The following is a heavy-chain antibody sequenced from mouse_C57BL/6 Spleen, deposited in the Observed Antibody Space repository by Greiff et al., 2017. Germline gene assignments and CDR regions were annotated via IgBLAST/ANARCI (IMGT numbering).Heavy chain of an antibody. V-gene: IGHV1-72*01. CDR1: GYTFTSYW. D-gene: IGHD2-12*01. Sequence: QVQLQQPGAELVKPGASVKLSCKASGYTFTSYWMHWVKQRPGRGLEWIGRIDPNSGGTKYNEKFKSKATLTVDKPSSTAYMQLSSLTSEDSAVYYCERSRLAERGDAMDYWGQGTSVTVSS. CDR2: IDPNSGGT. J-gene: IGHJ4*01. CDR3: ERSRLAERGDAMDY.